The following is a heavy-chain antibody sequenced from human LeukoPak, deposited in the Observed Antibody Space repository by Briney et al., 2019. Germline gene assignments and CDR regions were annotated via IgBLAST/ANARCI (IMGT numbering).Heavy chain of an antibody. D-gene: IGHD3-22*01. CDR2: ISGSGGST. CDR1: GFTFSSYA. Sequence: GGSLRLSCAASGFTFSSYAMSWVRQAPGKGLEWVSVISGSGGSTYYADSVKGRFTISRDNSKSTLYLQMNSLRAEDTAVYYCAGTYYYDSSGYPYYFDYWGQGTLVTVSS. V-gene: IGHV3-23*01. CDR3: AGTYYYDSSGYPYYFDY. J-gene: IGHJ4*02.